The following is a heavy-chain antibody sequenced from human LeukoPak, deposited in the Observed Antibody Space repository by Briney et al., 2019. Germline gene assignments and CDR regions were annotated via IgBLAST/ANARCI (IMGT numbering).Heavy chain of an antibody. J-gene: IGHJ3*01. CDR1: GFTFSYYS. CDR3: VRDRDYAFDF. Sequence: GGSLRLSCAASGFTFSYYSMNWVRQAPGKGLEWISYSNTDGTISYADSVMGRFTISRDNAENSLYLQMNSLRDEDTAVYFCVRDRDYAFDFWGQGTMVTVSS. V-gene: IGHV3-48*02. CDR2: SNTDGTI.